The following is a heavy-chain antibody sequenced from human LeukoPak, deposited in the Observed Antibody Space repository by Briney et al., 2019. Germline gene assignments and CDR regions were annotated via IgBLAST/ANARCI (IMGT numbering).Heavy chain of an antibody. Sequence: GGSLRLSCTASGFTVTTNYMSWVRQAPGKGLEWVSVIYSGGITYYADSVQGRFTISRDSSKNTLYLQMNSLRVEDTAVYYCARRHSSGSTWGQGTLVTVSS. CDR1: GFTVTTNY. J-gene: IGHJ5*02. CDR2: IYSGGIT. D-gene: IGHD6-19*01. CDR3: ARRHSSGST. V-gene: IGHV3-66*02.